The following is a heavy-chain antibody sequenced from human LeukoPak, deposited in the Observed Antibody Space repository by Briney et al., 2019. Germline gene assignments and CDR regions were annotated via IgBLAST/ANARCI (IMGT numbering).Heavy chain of an antibody. D-gene: IGHD1-26*01. Sequence: PSETLSLTCAVYGGSFSGYYWSWIRQPPGKGLEWIGEINHSGSTNYNPSLKSRVTISVDTSKNQFSLKLSSVTAADTAVYYCARARRLGGSLAWGQGTLVTVSS. V-gene: IGHV4-34*01. J-gene: IGHJ4*02. CDR3: ARARRLGGSLA. CDR1: GGSFSGYY. CDR2: INHSGST.